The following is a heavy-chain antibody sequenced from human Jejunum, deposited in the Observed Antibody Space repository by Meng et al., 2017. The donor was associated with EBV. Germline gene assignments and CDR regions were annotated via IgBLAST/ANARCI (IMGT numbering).Heavy chain of an antibody. D-gene: IGHD6-19*01. J-gene: IGHJ5*02. CDR3: ARSGGHEQWLNFDT. CDR2: ISYSGST. V-gene: IGHV4-61*01. CDR1: GCSVRSGSYH. Sequence: QPKGTGPGLVTPSDGLCLARHVSGCSVRSGSYHSSWNRQAPGKGLEWISFISYSGSTNYHPTLQRRVTISVDMSKNQCSLKLRSVPAADTAVYYCARSGGHEQWLNFDTWGQGTLVTVSS.